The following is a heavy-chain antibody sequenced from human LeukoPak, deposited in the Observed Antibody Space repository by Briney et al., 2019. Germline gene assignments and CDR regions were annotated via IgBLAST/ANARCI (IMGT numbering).Heavy chain of an antibody. V-gene: IGHV4-34*01. CDR3: ARVQGYCSGGSCYGNDY. D-gene: IGHD2-15*01. CDR2: INQSGST. Sequence: PSETLSLTCAVYGESFSGYYWSWIRQPPGKGLEWIGEINQSGSTNYNPPRRSRVPIQVDTSRNQFSLKLSSVTAADTAVCYCARVQGYCSGGSCYGNDYWGQGTLVTVSS. CDR1: GESFSGYY. J-gene: IGHJ4*02.